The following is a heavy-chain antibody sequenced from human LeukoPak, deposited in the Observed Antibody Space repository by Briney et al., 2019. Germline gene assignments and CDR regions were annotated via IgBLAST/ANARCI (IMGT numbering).Heavy chain of an antibody. CDR3: ARLGYCTSTSCYGGVDY. V-gene: IGHV5-51*01. Sequence: GESLQISCKGSGYTFTNYWIGWARQLPGKGLEWMGIIYPGDSDTRYSPSFQGQVTISADKSISTAYLQWSSLKASDMSLYYCARLGYCTSTSCYGGVDYCGPGNLVTVSS. CDR1: GYTFTNYW. J-gene: IGHJ4*02. CDR2: IYPGDSDT. D-gene: IGHD2-2*01.